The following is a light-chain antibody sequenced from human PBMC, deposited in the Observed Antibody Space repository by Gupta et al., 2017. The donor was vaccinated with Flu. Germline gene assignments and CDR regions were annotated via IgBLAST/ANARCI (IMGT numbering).Light chain of an antibody. V-gene: IGLV2-14*01. CDR1: SSDVGGYNY. Sequence: QSALTQPASVSGSPGPSITISCTGTSSDVGGYNYVSWYQQHPGKAPKLMIYEVSNRPSGVSNRFSGSKSGNTASLTISGLQAEDEADYYCRSYTSSSTLEVFGGGTKLTVL. CDR2: EVS. CDR3: RSYTSSSTLEV. J-gene: IGLJ3*02.